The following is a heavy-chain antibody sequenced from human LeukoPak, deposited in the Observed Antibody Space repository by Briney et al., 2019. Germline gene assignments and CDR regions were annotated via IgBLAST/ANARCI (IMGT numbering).Heavy chain of an antibody. V-gene: IGHV3-33*08. J-gene: IGHJ6*02. CDR1: GFTFSSYG. D-gene: IGHD4-17*01. Sequence: GGSLRLSCAASGFTFSSYGMHWVRQAPGKGLEWVAVIWYDGSNKYYADSVKGRFTISRDNSKNTLYLQMNSLRAEDTAVYYCARDPPVTTSPPYYYYYGMDVWGQGTTVTVSS. CDR2: IWYDGSNK. CDR3: ARDPPVTTSPPYYYYYGMDV.